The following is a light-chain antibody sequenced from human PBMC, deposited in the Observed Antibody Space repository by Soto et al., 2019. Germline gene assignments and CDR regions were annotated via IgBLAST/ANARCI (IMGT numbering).Light chain of an antibody. V-gene: IGLV2-14*01. J-gene: IGLJ1*01. CDR3: SSYTSSSTLV. Sequence: QSVLTHPASLSGSPGKSITLSCSGTSNDVGDYNYVSWYQQHPGKAPKLMIYDVSNRPSGVSNRFSGSKSGNTASLTISGLQAEDEADYYCSSYTSSSTLVFGTGTKVTVL. CDR2: DVS. CDR1: SNDVGDYNY.